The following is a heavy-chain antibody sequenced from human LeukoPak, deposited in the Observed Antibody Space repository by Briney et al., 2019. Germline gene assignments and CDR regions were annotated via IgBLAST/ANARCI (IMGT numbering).Heavy chain of an antibody. V-gene: IGHV3-7*01. D-gene: IGHD3-10*02. CDR1: GFTFSSYG. J-gene: IGHJ6*03. CDR2: IKQDGSEK. Sequence: GGSLRLSCAASGFTFSSYGMSWVRQAPGKGLEWVANIKQDGSEKYYVDSVKGRFTISRDNAKNSLYLQMNSLRAEDTAVYYCARAGRKSRGVDLVRKKETGYYYYMDVWGEGTTVTVSS. CDR3: ARAGRKSRGVDLVRKKETGYYYYMDV.